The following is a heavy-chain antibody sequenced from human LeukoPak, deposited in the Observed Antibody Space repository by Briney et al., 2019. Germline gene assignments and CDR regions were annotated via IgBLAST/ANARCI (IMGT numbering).Heavy chain of an antibody. J-gene: IGHJ1*01. Sequence: SETLSLTCTVSGGSISSGGYYWRWIRQHPGKGLEWIGYIYYSGSTYYNPSLKSRVTISVDTSKNQFSLKLSSVTAADTAVYYCARADSSGYREFQHWGQGTLVTVSS. CDR2: IYYSGST. D-gene: IGHD3-22*01. V-gene: IGHV4-31*03. CDR1: GGSISSGGYY. CDR3: ARADSSGYREFQH.